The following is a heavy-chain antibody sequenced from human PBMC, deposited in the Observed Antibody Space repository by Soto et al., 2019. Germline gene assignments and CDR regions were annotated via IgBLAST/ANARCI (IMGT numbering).Heavy chain of an antibody. CDR1: GFSFSSTGVG. J-gene: IGHJ6*02. Sequence: QITLKESGPTLVKPTQTLTLTCTFSGFSFSSTGVGVGWVRQPPGKALEWLALIHWNDDKRYSPSLRSRLTITKDTSKNQVVLTMPNMDPVDTATYSCAHGLWFGRMGVWGQGTTVTVSS. CDR3: AHGLWFGRMGV. V-gene: IGHV2-5*01. D-gene: IGHD3-10*01. CDR2: IHWNDDK.